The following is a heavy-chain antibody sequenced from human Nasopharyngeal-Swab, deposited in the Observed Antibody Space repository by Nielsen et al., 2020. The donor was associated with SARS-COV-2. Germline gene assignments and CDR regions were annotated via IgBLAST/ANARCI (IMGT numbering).Heavy chain of an antibody. V-gene: IGHV3-74*03. CDR1: GFTFTDYW. Sequence: GGSPTLSCTVSGFTFTDYWMHWLRQSPGKGPVWLPRIDNDGSSTTYADSVRGRFTISRDNARNTLFLQLHSLRAEDTAVYYCARESYSWSWYGPDYWGQGTQVTVSS. J-gene: IGHJ4*02. D-gene: IGHD1-26*01. CDR2: IDNDGSST. CDR3: ARESYSWSWYGPDY.